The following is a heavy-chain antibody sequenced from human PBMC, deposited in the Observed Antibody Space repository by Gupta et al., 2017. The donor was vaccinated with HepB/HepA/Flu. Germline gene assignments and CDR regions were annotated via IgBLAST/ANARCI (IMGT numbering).Heavy chain of an antibody. CDR3: ARVPVAGTDWYFDL. Sequence: EVQLVESGGGLIQHGGSLRLSCAASGFTFSSYSMHWVRQTPGKGLVWVALINSDGSSTRYVDSVKGRFTISRDNAKSTLYLQMNSLRAEDTAVYYCARVPVAGTDWYFDLWGRGTLVTVSS. V-gene: IGHV3-74*01. CDR2: INSDGSST. D-gene: IGHD6-19*01. J-gene: IGHJ2*01. CDR1: GFTFSSYS.